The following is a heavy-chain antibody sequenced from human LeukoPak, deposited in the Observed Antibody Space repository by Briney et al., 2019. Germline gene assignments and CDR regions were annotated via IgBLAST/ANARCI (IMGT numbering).Heavy chain of an antibody. Sequence: SETLSLTCTVSGDSISDYYWSWIRQPPGKGLEWIGEVYYSGSTHYNPPLKSRLTISVDTSKNQFSLRLRSVTAADTAMYYCARELDGDGGWFDPWGQGTLVTVSS. J-gene: IGHJ5*02. CDR2: VYYSGST. CDR1: GDSISDYY. D-gene: IGHD5-24*01. CDR3: ARELDGDGGWFDP. V-gene: IGHV4-59*01.